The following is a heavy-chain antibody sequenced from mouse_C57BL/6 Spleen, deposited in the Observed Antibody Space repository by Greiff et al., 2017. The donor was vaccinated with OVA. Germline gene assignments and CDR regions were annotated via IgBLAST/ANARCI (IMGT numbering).Heavy chain of an antibody. CDR1: GFSLTSYG. CDR2: IWSDGST. Sequence: VKLMESGPGLVAPSQSLSITCTVSGFSLTSYGVHWVRQPPGKGLEWLVVIWSDGSTTYNSALKSRLSISKDNSKSQVFLKMNSLQTDDTAMYYCARHGGDYGYFDYWGQGTTLTVSS. V-gene: IGHV2-6-1*01. CDR3: ARHGGDYGYFDY. J-gene: IGHJ2*01. D-gene: IGHD1-1*02.